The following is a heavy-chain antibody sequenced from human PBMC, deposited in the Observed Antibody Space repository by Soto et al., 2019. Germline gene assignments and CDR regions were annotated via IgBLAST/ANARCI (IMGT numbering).Heavy chain of an antibody. CDR3: ARSRCGGDCPQSYPYHYYCAMDV. J-gene: IGHJ6*04. CDR1: GFSLSTAGVG. Sequence: QITLKESGPSLVKPTQTLTLTCTFSGFSLSTAGVGVGWIRQPPGKALQWLALIYWVDDKRYSPSLRSRLALSMDTTTNQFVPTMTIMDPVDEATYYCARSRCGGDCPQSYPYHYYCAMDVWGEGTTVTVSS. V-gene: IGHV2-5*02. D-gene: IGHD2-21*02. CDR2: IYWVDDK.